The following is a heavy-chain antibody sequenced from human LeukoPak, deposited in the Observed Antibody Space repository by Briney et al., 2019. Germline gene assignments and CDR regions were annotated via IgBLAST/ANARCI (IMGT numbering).Heavy chain of an antibody. CDR1: RFNFNDYA. V-gene: IGHV3-9*01. D-gene: IGHD3-10*01. CDR3: AIRGSPMVRNY. Sequence: TGGSLRLSCAASRFNFNDYAMHWVRQAPGKGLEWVSSISWNSGSKDYADSVKGRFTISRDNAKKSLYLQMNSLRAEDTAVYYCAIRGSPMVRNYWGQGTLVTVSS. CDR2: ISWNSGSK. J-gene: IGHJ4*02.